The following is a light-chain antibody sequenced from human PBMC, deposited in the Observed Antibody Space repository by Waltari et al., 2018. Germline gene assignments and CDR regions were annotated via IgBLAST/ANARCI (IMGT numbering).Light chain of an antibody. V-gene: IGKV2-28*01. CDR2: LGS. J-gene: IGKJ1*01. CDR1: QSLLHSNGYNY. CDR3: MQALQTPA. Sequence: DIVVTQSPLSLPVTPGDPASISCRSSQSLLHSNGYNYLDWYLQKPGQSPQLLIYLGSNRGSGVPDWFSGSGSGTDFTLKISRVEAEDVGVYYCMQALQTPAFGQGTKVEIK.